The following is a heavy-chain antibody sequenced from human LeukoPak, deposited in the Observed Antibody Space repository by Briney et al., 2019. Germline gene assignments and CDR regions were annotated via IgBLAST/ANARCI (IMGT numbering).Heavy chain of an antibody. Sequence: GSLRLSCAASGFTFSSSGIHWVRQAPGKGLVWVSRIDGDGTTANYAESVKGRFTISRDNANNTLYLQINSLSAEDTAVYYCARSHYDSSGYYPGNFDYWGQGTLVTVSS. J-gene: IGHJ4*02. CDR2: IDGDGTTA. CDR3: ARSHYDSSGYYPGNFDY. D-gene: IGHD3-22*01. CDR1: GFTFSSSG. V-gene: IGHV3-74*01.